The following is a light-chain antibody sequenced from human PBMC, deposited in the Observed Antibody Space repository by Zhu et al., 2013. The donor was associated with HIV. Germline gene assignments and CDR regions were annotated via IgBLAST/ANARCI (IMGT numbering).Light chain of an antibody. CDR1: QSVSSY. CDR3: QQRSSWPPRFT. J-gene: IGKJ3*01. V-gene: IGKV3-11*01. Sequence: EIVLTQSPATLSLSPGETATLSCRASQSVSSYLAWYQQKPGQAPRLLIYETFKRATGIPARFSGSGSGTDFTLTIYSLEPEDFAVYYCQQRSSWPPRFTFGPGTKVDIK. CDR2: ETF.